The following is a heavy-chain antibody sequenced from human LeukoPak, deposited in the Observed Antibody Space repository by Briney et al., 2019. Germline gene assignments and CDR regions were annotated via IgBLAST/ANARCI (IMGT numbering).Heavy chain of an antibody. CDR1: GGSISSYY. D-gene: IGHD1-26*01. V-gene: IGHV4-59*01. CDR3: ARGPLYRGWFDP. J-gene: IGHJ5*02. Sequence: SETLSLTCSVSGGSISSYYWSWIRQPPGKGLEWIGYIYYTGSTNYNPSLKSRVTISVDTSKNKFSLKLSSVTAADTAVYYCARGPLYRGWFDPWGQGTLVTVSS. CDR2: IYYTGST.